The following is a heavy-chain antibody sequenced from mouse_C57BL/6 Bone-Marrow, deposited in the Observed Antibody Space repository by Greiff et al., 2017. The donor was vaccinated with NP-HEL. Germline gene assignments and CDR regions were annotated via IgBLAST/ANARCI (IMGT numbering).Heavy chain of an antibody. CDR2: SRNKANDYTT. J-gene: IGHJ3*01. D-gene: IGHD2-3*01. V-gene: IGHV7-1*01. CDR1: GFTFSDFY. Sequence: EVKLVESGGGLVQSGRSLRLSCATSGFTFSDFYMEWVRQAPGKGLEWIAASRNKANDYTTEYSASVKGRFIVSRDTSQSILYLQMNALRAEDTAIYYCARDYDLAYWGQGTLVTVSA. CDR3: ARDYDLAY.